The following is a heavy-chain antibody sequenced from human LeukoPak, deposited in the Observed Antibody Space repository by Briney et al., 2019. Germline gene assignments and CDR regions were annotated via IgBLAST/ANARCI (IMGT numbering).Heavy chain of an antibody. J-gene: IGHJ4*02. Sequence: ASVKVSCKASGYSFTGYYIHWVRQAPGQGLEWMGWINPNSGGTNYAQNFQGRVTMTRDTSITTAYMELSRLRSDNTAVYSCATGYYNSGLRYWGQGTLVTVSS. D-gene: IGHD3-22*01. CDR2: INPNSGGT. CDR1: GYSFTGYY. CDR3: ATGYYNSGLRY. V-gene: IGHV1-2*02.